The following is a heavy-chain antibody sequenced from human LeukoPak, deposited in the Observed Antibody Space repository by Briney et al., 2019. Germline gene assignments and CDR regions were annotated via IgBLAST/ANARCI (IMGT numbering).Heavy chain of an antibody. J-gene: IGHJ4*02. CDR2: ISGSGGST. V-gene: IGHV3-23*01. CDR1: GFTFSSYA. CDR3: AKDPLGYCSSTSCPGLLEWLLSY. Sequence: QPGGSLRLSCAASGFTFSSYAMSWVRQAPGKGLEWVSAISGSGGSTYYADSVKGRFTISRDNSKNTLYLQMNSLRAEDTAVYYCAKDPLGYCSSTSCPGLLEWLLSYWGQGTLVTVSS. D-gene: IGHD2-2*01.